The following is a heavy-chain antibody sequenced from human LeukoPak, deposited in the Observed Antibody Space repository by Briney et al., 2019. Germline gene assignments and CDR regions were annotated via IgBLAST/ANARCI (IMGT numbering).Heavy chain of an antibody. D-gene: IGHD2-21*01. CDR1: GGSFSDYY. J-gene: IGHJ6*03. CDR3: ARTHCGGDCYLLDYYYMDV. Sequence: TPSETLSLTCAVYGGSFSDYYWSWIRQPPGKGLEWIGEINQSGSTNYNPSLKSRVTISADTSKNQFSLKLSSVTAADTAVYYCARTHCGGDCYLLDYYYMDVWGKGATVTVSS. CDR2: INQSGST. V-gene: IGHV4-34*01.